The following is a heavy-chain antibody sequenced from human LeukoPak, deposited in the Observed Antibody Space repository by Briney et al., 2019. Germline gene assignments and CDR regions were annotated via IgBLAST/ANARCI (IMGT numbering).Heavy chain of an antibody. J-gene: IGHJ4*02. Sequence: EASVKVSCKASGGTFSSYAISWVRQAPGQGLEWMGRIIPILGIANYAQKFQGRVTITTDESTSTAYMELSSLRSEDTAVHYCARSDIQLWHNFDYWGQGTLVTVSS. D-gene: IGHD5-18*01. CDR1: GGTFSSYA. CDR3: ARSDIQLWHNFDY. CDR2: IIPILGIA. V-gene: IGHV1-69*04.